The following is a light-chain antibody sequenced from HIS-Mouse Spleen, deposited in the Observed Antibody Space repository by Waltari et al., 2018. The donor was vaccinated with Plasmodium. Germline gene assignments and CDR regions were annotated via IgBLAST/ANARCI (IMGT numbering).Light chain of an antibody. CDR1: SSNIGRNY. CDR2: RNN. CDR3: AAWDDSLSGVV. J-gene: IGLJ2*01. V-gene: IGLV1-47*01. Sequence: QSVLTQPPSASGTPGQRVTISCSGSSSNIGRNYVYWYQQLPGTAPKLIIYRNNQRPSGVPDRFSGSKSGTSASLAISGLRSEDEADYYCAAWDDSLSGVVFGGGTKLTVL.